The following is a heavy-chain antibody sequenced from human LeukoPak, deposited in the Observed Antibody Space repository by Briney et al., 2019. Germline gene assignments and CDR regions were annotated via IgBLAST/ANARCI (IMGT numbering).Heavy chain of an antibody. CDR3: ARDMWWELLNGAFDI. CDR1: GFTFSSYG. V-gene: IGHV3-21*01. D-gene: IGHD1-26*01. J-gene: IGHJ3*02. CDR2: ISSSSSHK. Sequence: AGGSLRLSCAASGFTFSSYGMSWVRQAPGKGLEWVSSISSSSSHKYYADSVKGRFTISRDNAKNSLHLQMNSLRAEDTAVYYCARDMWWELLNGAFDIWGQGTMVTVSS.